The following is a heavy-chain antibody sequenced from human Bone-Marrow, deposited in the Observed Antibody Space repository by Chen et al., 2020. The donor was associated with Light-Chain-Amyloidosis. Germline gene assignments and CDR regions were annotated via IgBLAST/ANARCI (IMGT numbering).Heavy chain of an antibody. Sequence: QVQLQESGPGLVKPSETLSLTCAVSGYSISSSSYYRGWIRQPPGKGLECIGSIYYSGSTYYNPSLKGRVTISVDTSKNQFSLKLSSVTAADTAVYYCARDWGFRQPYDYWGQGTLVTVSS. V-gene: IGHV4-39*07. CDR3: ARDWGFRQPYDY. CDR1: GYSISSSSYY. D-gene: IGHD3-16*01. J-gene: IGHJ4*02. CDR2: IYYSGST.